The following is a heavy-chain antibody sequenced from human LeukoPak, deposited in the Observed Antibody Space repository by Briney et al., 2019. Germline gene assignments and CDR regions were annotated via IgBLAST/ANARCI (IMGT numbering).Heavy chain of an antibody. V-gene: IGHV4-59*01. CDR1: GGSISSYY. D-gene: IGHD6-13*01. Sequence: PSETLSLTCTVSGGSISSYYWSWIRQPPGKGLEWIGYIHYSGSTNYNPSLKSRVTISVDTSKNQFSLKLSSVTAADTAVYYCAGGYSSSSPTFDYWGQGTLVTVSS. CDR2: IHYSGST. CDR3: AGGYSSSSPTFDY. J-gene: IGHJ4*02.